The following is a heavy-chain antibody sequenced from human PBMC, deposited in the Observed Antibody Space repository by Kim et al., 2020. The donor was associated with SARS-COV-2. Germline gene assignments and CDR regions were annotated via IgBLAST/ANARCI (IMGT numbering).Heavy chain of an antibody. CDR2: IYYSGST. D-gene: IGHD5-18*01. CDR3: ARGTHTAMVRGGFDY. J-gene: IGHJ4*02. CDR1: GGSISSGGYY. Sequence: SETLSLTCTVSGGSISSGGYYWSWIRQHPGKGLEWIGYIYYSGSTYYNPSLKSRVTISVDTSKNQFSLKLSSVTAADPAVYYCARGTHTAMVRGGFDYWGQGTLVTVSS. V-gene: IGHV4-31*03.